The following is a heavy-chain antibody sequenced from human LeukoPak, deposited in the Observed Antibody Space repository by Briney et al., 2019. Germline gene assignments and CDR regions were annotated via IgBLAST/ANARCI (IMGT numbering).Heavy chain of an antibody. CDR1: GFTFDDYA. CDR3: AKDMTYGSGDAFDI. V-gene: IGHV3-9*01. D-gene: IGHD3-10*01. Sequence: SLRLSCAASGFTFDDYAMHWVRQAPGKGLEWVSGISWNSGSIGYADSVKGRFTISRDNAKNSLYLQMNSLRAEDTALYYCAKDMTYGSGDAFDIWGQGTMVTVSS. CDR2: ISWNSGSI. J-gene: IGHJ3*02.